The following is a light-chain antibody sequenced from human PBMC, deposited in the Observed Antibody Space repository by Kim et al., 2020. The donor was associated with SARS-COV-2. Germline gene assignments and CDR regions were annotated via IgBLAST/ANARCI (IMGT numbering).Light chain of an antibody. CDR1: QGISNH. J-gene: IGKJ1*01. CDR3: QQYNTFPWT. CDR2: DAS. V-gene: IGKV1-16*02. Sequence: ASVGHRVTIDCRASQGISNHLAWFQQKPGKAPKSLIYDASSLQSGVPSKFSGSGSGTDFTLTISSLQPEDFATYYCQQYNTFPWTFGQGTKVDIK.